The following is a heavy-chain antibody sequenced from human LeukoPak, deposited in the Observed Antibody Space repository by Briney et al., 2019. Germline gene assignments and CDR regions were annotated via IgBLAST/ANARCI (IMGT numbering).Heavy chain of an antibody. CDR2: INHSGST. J-gene: IGHJ4*02. V-gene: IGHV4-34*01. CDR3: ARGGGWYECEYYFDY. CDR1: GGSFSGYY. Sequence: SETLSLTCAVYGGSFSGYYWSWIRQPPGKGLEWIREINHSGSTNYNPSLKSRVTISVDTSKNQFSLKLSSVTAADTAVYYCARGGGWYECEYYFDYWGQGTLVTVSS. D-gene: IGHD6-19*01.